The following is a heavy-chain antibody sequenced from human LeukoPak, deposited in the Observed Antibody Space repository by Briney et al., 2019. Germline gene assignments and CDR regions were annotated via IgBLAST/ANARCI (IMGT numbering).Heavy chain of an antibody. J-gene: IGHJ4*02. V-gene: IGHV4-59*01. CDR3: ARRTYSYGLGGFDY. D-gene: IGHD5-18*01. Sequence: SETLSLTCTVSGGSISSYYWSWIRQPPGKGLEWIGYIYYSGSTNYNPSLKSRVTISVDTSKNQFSLKLSSVTAADTAVYYCARRTYSYGLGGFDYWGQGTLVTVSS. CDR1: GGSISSYY. CDR2: IYYSGST.